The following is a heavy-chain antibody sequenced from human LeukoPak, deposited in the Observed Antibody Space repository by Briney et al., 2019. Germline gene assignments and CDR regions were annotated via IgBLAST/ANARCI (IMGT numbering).Heavy chain of an antibody. CDR2: IYPGDSDT. Sequence: GESLKISCKGSGYSCTSYWICCVRQMPGKGLGVMGIIYPGDSDTRYSPCFQDQVTSSADKSITTACLQTISLKASDTAMYSGARHEIATPFDYWGQGTLVTVSS. D-gene: IGHD5-24*01. CDR3: ARHEIATPFDY. V-gene: IGHV5-51*01. CDR1: GYSCTSYW. J-gene: IGHJ4*02.